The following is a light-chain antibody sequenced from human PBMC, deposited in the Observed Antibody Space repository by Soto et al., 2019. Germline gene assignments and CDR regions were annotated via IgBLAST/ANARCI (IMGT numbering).Light chain of an antibody. CDR3: QSYDNTLSGLAV. Sequence: QSVLAQPPSVSGAPGQRVTISCTGSSSNIGAGYDVHWFQQIPGTAPKLLIFGNTNRPSGVPDRFSGSKSGSSASLAIIGLQAEDEADYYCQSYDNTLSGLAVFGGGTQLTVL. CDR1: SSNIGAGYD. CDR2: GNT. J-gene: IGLJ2*01. V-gene: IGLV1-40*01.